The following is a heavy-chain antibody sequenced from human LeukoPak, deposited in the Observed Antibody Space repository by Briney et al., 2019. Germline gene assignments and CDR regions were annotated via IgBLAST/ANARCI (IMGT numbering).Heavy chain of an antibody. CDR3: AKGGYSSSWPDFDY. D-gene: IGHD6-13*01. CDR1: GGSFTSSSYY. Sequence: SETLSLTCTVSGGSFTSSSYYWGWIRQPPGKGLEWIGSIYYSGSTYYNPSLKSRVTISVDTSKNQFSLKLSSVTAADTAVYYCAKGGYSSSWPDFDYWGQGTLVTVSS. J-gene: IGHJ4*02. CDR2: IYYSGST. V-gene: IGHV4-39*01.